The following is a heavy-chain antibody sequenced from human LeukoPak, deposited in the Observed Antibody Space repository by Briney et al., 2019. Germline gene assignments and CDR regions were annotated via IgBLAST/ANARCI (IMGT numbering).Heavy chain of an antibody. D-gene: IGHD6-19*01. V-gene: IGHV3-7*01. CDR1: GFTFSSYW. J-gene: IGHJ2*01. CDR2: IKQDGSEK. CDR3: ARDPYIAVAGTVSYWNFDL. Sequence: TGGSLRLSCAASGFTFSSYWMSWVRQAPGKGLEWVANIKQDGSEKYYVDSVKGRFTISRDNAKNSLYLQMNSLRAEDTAVYYCARDPYIAVAGTVSYWNFDLWGRGTLVTVSS.